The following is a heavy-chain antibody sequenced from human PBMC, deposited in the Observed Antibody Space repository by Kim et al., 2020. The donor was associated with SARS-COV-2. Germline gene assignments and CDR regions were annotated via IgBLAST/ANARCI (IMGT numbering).Heavy chain of an antibody. Sequence: GGSLRLSCAASGFTFSSYAMHWVRQAPGKGLEWVAVISYDGSNKYYADSVKGRFTISRDNSKNTLYLQMNSLRAEDTAVYYCARVRGQYYYGSGIPDYWGQGTLVTVSS. CDR3: ARVRGQYYYGSGIPDY. CDR2: ISYDGSNK. V-gene: IGHV3-30*04. CDR1: GFTFSSYA. J-gene: IGHJ4*02. D-gene: IGHD3-10*01.